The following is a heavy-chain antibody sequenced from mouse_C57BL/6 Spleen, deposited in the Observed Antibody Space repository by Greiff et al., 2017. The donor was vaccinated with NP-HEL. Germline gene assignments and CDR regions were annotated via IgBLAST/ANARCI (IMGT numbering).Heavy chain of an antibody. V-gene: IGHV1-66*01. J-gene: IGHJ4*01. D-gene: IGHD3-3*01. CDR1: GYSFTSYY. CDR2: IYPGSGNT. CDR3: ARQGRYAMDY. Sequence: VQLQQSGPELVKPGASVKISCKASGYSFTSYYIHWVKQRPGQGLEWIGWIYPGSGNTKYNEKFKGKATLTADTSSSTAYMQLSSLTSEDSAVYYCARQGRYAMDYWGQGTSVTVSS.